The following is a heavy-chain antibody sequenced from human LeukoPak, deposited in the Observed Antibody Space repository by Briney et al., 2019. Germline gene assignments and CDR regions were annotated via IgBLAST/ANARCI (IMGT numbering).Heavy chain of an antibody. D-gene: IGHD2/OR15-2a*01. CDR2: INPNSGGT. CDR3: ARENIPGAFDI. CDR1: GYTFTGYY. J-gene: IGHJ3*02. V-gene: IGHV1-2*02. Sequence: ASVKVSCKASGYTFTGYYMHWVRQAPGQGLEWMGWINPNSGGTNYAQKFQGRVTMTRDTSISAAYMELSSLRSEDTAVYYCARENIPGAFDIWGQGTMVTVSS.